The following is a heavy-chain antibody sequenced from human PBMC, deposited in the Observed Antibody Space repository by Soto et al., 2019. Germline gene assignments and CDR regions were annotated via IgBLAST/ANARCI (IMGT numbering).Heavy chain of an antibody. CDR1: GLTFSTSW. D-gene: IGHD4-17*01. CDR2: INSDGSNT. J-gene: IGHJ4*02. CDR3: ARVLYYGDYRAADY. Sequence: EVQLVESGGGLVQPGGSLRLSCAASGLTFSTSWMYWVRQAPGKGLAWVSRINSDGSNTDYADSVKGRFTISRDNAKNRVYLQMRSLRGEDTAVYYCARVLYYGDYRAADYWGQGTLVTVSS. V-gene: IGHV3-74*01.